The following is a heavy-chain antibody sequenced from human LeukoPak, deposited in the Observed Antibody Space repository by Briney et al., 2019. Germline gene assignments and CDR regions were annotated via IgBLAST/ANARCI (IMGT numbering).Heavy chain of an antibody. D-gene: IGHD6-19*01. CDR3: EGELSD. CDR2: INSDGSTT. Sequence: GGSLRLSCAASGFTFSSYWMHWVRQAPGKGLVWVSRINSDGSTTSYADSVMGRFTISRDNAKNTLYLQMNSLLLCKSYYSGWEGELSDWGQGTLVTVSS. V-gene: IGHV3-74*01. J-gene: IGHJ4*02. CDR1: GFTFSSYW.